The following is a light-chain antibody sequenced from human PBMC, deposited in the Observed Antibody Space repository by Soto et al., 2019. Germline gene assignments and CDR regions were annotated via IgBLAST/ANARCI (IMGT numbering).Light chain of an antibody. J-gene: IGLJ3*02. Sequence: QSALTQPASVSGSPGQSITISCTGTSSDVGGYNYVSWFQQHPGKAPKLKIYEVSNRPSGVSNRFSGSKSGYTASLTISELQDEDEADYYCTSFTSSNTWVFGGGTKLTVL. CDR3: TSFTSSNTWV. CDR1: SSDVGGYNY. V-gene: IGLV2-14*03. CDR2: EVS.